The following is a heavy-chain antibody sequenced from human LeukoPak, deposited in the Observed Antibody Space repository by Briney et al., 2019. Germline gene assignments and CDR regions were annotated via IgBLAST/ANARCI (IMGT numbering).Heavy chain of an antibody. CDR1: GFTFSDTW. V-gene: IGHV3-7*01. D-gene: IGHD6-19*01. J-gene: IGHJ4*02. Sequence: GGSLRLSCAASGFTFSDTWMNWVRQAPGKGLEWVASIKQDGSEKYYVDSVKGRFSISRDNAKNSLHLQMNSLGAEDTAVYYCARDHTVDGLVFDYWGQGILVTVSS. CDR3: ARDHTVDGLVFDY. CDR2: IKQDGSEK.